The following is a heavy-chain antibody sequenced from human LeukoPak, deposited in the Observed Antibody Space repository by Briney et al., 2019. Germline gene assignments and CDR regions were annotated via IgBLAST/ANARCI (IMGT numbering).Heavy chain of an antibody. Sequence: ASVKVSCKASGYTFTAYYVHWVRQAPGQGLEWMGWINPNSGGTNYAQRFQGRVTMTRDTSISTAYMELSSLTSDDAAAYYCARAGGGLDYWGQGTLVSVSS. V-gene: IGHV1-2*02. D-gene: IGHD3-16*01. CDR2: INPNSGGT. J-gene: IGHJ4*02. CDR3: ARAGGGLDY. CDR1: GYTFTAYY.